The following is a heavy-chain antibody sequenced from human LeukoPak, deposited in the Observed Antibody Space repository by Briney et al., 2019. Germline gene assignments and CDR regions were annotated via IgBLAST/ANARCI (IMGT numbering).Heavy chain of an antibody. Sequence: GGSLRLSCAAPGFTFSRYWMHWVRQAPGKGLVWVSRINSDGSITTYADSVKGRLTISRDNANNTLFLQMNSLRAEDTAVYYCARGIAVAGNAFDIWGQGTMVTVSS. D-gene: IGHD6-19*01. CDR1: GFTFSRYW. CDR2: INSDGSIT. J-gene: IGHJ3*02. CDR3: ARGIAVAGNAFDI. V-gene: IGHV3-74*03.